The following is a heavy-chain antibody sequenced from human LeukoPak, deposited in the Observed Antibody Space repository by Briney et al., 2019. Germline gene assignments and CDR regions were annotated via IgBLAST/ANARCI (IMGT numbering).Heavy chain of an antibody. V-gene: IGHV3-23*01. CDR3: AKFSGASIFEPLDC. D-gene: IGHD3-3*02. CDR2: ISDSGADT. J-gene: IGHJ4*02. Sequence: PGGSLRLSCAASGFTFSSYAMSWVRQAPGKGLEWVSGISDSGADTDHADSVKGRFTISRDNSKNMVYLQMNSLRAEDTAVYYCAKFSGASIFEPLDCWGQGTLVTVSS. CDR1: GFTFSSYA.